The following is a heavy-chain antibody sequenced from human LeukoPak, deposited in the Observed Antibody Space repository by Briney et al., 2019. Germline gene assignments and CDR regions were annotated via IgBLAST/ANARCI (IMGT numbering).Heavy chain of an antibody. Sequence: GGSLRLSCAASGFTFSSYGMHWVRQAPGKGLEWVAVIWYDGSNKYYADSVKGRFTISRDNAKNSLYLQMNNLKAEDTAVYYCARVPVGAGDGGYWGQGTLVTVSS. V-gene: IGHV3-33*01. CDR2: IWYDGSNK. J-gene: IGHJ4*02. CDR1: GFTFSSYG. CDR3: ARVPVGAGDGGY. D-gene: IGHD1-26*01.